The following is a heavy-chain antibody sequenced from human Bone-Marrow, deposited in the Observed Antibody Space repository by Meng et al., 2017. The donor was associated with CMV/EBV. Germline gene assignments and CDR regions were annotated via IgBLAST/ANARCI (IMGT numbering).Heavy chain of an antibody. CDR3: ARDEGGDNYFDY. J-gene: IGHJ4*02. V-gene: IGHV3-53*01. Sequence: GESLKISCAASGFTFSSYDMHWVRQATGKGLEWVSVIYSGGSTYYADSVKGRFTISRDNSKNTRYLQMNSLRAEDTAVYYCARDEGGDNYFDYWGQGTLVTVSS. CDR2: IYSGGST. D-gene: IGHD2-21*01. CDR1: GFTFSSYD.